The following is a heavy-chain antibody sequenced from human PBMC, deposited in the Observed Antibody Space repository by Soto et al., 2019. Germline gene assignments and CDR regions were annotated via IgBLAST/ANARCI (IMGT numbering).Heavy chain of an antibody. CDR3: AKDADMVRVDGAFDP. CDR1: GFTFSSYG. D-gene: IGHD3-10*01. J-gene: IGHJ5*02. CDR2: ISYDGSNK. V-gene: IGHV3-30*18. Sequence: GGSLRLSCAASGFTFSSYGMHWVRQAPGKGLEWVAVISYDGSNKYYADSVKGRFTISRDNSKNTLYLQMNSLRAEDTAVYYCAKDADMVRVDGAFDPWGQGTPVTVSS.